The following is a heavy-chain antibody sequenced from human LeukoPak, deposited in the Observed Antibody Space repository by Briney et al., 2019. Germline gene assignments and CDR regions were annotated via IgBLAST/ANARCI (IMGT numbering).Heavy chain of an antibody. CDR3: ARDSGPFSGYYCDY. CDR2: IKQDGSEE. V-gene: IGHV3-7*01. CDR1: GFTFSSYW. J-gene: IGHJ4*02. D-gene: IGHD3-22*01. Sequence: QPGGSLRLSCAASGFTFSSYWMSWVRQAPGKGLEWVANIKQDGSEEYYVDSVKGRFTISRDNAKNSLYLQMNSLRAEDTAVYYCARDSGPFSGYYCDYWGQGTLVTVSS.